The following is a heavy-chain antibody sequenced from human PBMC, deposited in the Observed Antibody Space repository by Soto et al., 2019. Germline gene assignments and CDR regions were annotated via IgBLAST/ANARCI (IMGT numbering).Heavy chain of an antibody. J-gene: IGHJ4*02. CDR2: INPRTGDT. Sequence: QVQLVQSGAGVKKPGASVQVSCKASGYTFTEYYIYWVRQAPGQGPEWMGGINPRTGDTNYAQKFQGRVTRTRDTSINAASMELRRLTSDDTAMYYCARDPIGGGAPYYFDYWGQGSLVTVS. CDR3: ARDPIGGGAPYYFDY. D-gene: IGHD3-16*01. V-gene: IGHV1-2*02. CDR1: GYTFTEYY.